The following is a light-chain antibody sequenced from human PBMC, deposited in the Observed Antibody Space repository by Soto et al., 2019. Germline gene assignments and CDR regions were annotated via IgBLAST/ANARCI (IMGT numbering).Light chain of an antibody. J-gene: IGLJ2*01. CDR1: SSDVGSYDY. Sequence: QSALTQPASVSGSPGQSITISCTGTSSDVGSYDYVSWYQQYPGKAPKLMIYDVSNRPSGVSDRFSGSKSGITASLTISGLQSEDEADYYCSSYTSSNTLGVFGGGTKLTVL. CDR2: DVS. CDR3: SSYTSSNTLGV. V-gene: IGLV2-14*03.